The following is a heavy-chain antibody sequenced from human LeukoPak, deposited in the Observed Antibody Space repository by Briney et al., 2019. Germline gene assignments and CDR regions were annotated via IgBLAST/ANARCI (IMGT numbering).Heavy chain of an antibody. J-gene: IGHJ6*03. CDR2: INHDGDT. V-gene: IGHV4-34*01. D-gene: IGHD6-13*01. CDR1: GGHFSGYY. Sequence: SETLSLTCVVYGGHFSGYYWSWIRQPPGKGLEWIGEINHDGDTDYNPSLKSRVTISGDMSKNQFSLKLSSVTAADTAVYYCARSYSSSRFIMDVWGKGTTVTVSS. CDR3: ARSYSSSRFIMDV.